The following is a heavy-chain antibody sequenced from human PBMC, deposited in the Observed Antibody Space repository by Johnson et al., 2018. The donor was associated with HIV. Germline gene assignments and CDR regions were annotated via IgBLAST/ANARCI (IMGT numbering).Heavy chain of an antibody. J-gene: IGHJ3*01. CDR3: ARVLIATPPSYSSSWYSSRAFDV. CDR2: INWNGGRT. V-gene: IGHV3-20*04. CDR1: GFTFDDYG. D-gene: IGHD6-13*01. Sequence: VQLVESGGGVVRPGGSLRLSCAAAGFTFDDYGMSWVRQAPGKGLEWVSGINWNGGRTGYVDSMKGRFTISSDNAKKSLYLQMNSLRAEDTALYYCARVLIATPPSYSSSWYSSRAFDVWGQGTMVTVSS.